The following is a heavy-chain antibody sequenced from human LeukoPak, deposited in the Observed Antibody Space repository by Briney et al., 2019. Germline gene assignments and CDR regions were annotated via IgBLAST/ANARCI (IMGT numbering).Heavy chain of an antibody. J-gene: IGHJ4*02. CDR1: GYTFTSSG. CDR2: ISAYNGNT. V-gene: IGHV1-18*01. D-gene: IGHD2-2*01. CDR3: AKSRGDCSSTSCSFDY. Sequence: ASVKVSCKASGYTFTSSGISWVRQAPGQGLEWMGWISAYNGNTNYAQKLQGRVTMTTDTSTSTAYMELRSLRSDDTAVYYCAKSRGDCSSTSCSFDYWGQGTLVTVSS.